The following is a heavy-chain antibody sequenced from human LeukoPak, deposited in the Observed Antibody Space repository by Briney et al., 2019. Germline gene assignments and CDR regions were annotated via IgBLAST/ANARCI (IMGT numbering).Heavy chain of an antibody. Sequence: SETLSLTCTVSGDSISSYYWSWIRQPPGKGLEWIGYIYYSGSTNYNPSLKSRVTISVDTSKNQFSLKLSSVTAADTAVYYCARGGQYYGSGPYYFDYWGQGTLVTVSS. V-gene: IGHV4-59*01. CDR3: ARGGQYYGSGPYYFDY. CDR2: IYYSGST. CDR1: GDSISSYY. D-gene: IGHD3-10*01. J-gene: IGHJ4*02.